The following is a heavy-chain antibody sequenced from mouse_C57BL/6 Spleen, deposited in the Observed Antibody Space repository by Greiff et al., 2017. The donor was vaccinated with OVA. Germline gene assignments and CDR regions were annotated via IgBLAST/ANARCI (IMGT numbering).Heavy chain of an antibody. V-gene: IGHV1-69*01. Sequence: VQLQQSGAELVMPGASVKLSCKASGYTFTSYWMHWVKQRPGQGLEWIGEIDPSDSYTNYNQKFKGKSTLTVDKSSSTAYMQLSSLTSEDSAVYYCARPRVYYGNYWYFDVWGTGTTVTVSS. J-gene: IGHJ1*03. D-gene: IGHD2-1*01. CDR2: IDPSDSYT. CDR1: GYTFTSYW. CDR3: ARPRVYYGNYWYFDV.